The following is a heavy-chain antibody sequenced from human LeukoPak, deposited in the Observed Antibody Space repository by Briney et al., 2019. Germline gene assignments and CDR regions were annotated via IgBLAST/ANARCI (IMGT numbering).Heavy chain of an antibody. D-gene: IGHD5-18*01. CDR1: GFTFSSYS. CDR3: ARDQGGGYSYGWQSFDY. V-gene: IGHV3-48*04. Sequence: GGSLRLSCAVSGFTFSSYSMNWVRRAPGKGLEWVSYISSSSSTIYYADSVKGRFTISRDNAKNSLYLQMNSLRAEDTAVYYCARDQGGGYSYGWQSFDYWGQGTLVTVSS. J-gene: IGHJ4*02. CDR2: ISSSSSTI.